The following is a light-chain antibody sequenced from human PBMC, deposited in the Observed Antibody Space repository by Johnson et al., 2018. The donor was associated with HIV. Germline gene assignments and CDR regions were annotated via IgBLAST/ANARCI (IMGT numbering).Light chain of an antibody. J-gene: IGLJ1*01. CDR2: DNN. CDR3: GTWDSSLSAHV. V-gene: IGLV1-51*01. Sequence: QSALTQPPSVSAAPGQKVTISCSGSSSNIGNNYISWYQQLPGRAPKLLIYDNNKRPSGIPDRFSGSKSGTSATLGITGLQTGDEADYDCGTWDSSLSAHVFGTGTKVTVL. CDR1: SSNIGNNY.